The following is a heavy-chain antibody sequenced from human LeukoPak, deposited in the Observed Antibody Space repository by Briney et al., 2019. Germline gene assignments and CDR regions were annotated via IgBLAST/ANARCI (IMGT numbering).Heavy chain of an antibody. D-gene: IGHD5-18*01. CDR3: ARGGGYSYGTLDY. V-gene: IGHV4-61*02. Sequence: SQTLSLTCTVSGGSISSGSYYWSWIRQPAEKGLEWIGRIYTSGSTNYNPSLKSRVTISVDTSKNQFSLKLSSVTAADTAVYYCARGGGYSYGTLDYWGQGTLVTVSS. J-gene: IGHJ4*02. CDR1: GGSISSGSYY. CDR2: IYTSGST.